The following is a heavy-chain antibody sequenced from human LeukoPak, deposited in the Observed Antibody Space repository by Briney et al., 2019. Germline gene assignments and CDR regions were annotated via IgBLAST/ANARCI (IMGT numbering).Heavy chain of an antibody. D-gene: IGHD6-19*01. CDR3: ARESIAVADPAYYFDY. V-gene: IGHV1-46*01. Sequence: ASVKVSCKASGYTFTSYYMHWVRQAPGQGLEWMGIINPSGGSTSYAQMFQGRVTMTRDTSTSTVYMELSSLRSEDTAVYYCARESIAVADPAYYFDYWGQGTLVTVSS. J-gene: IGHJ4*02. CDR2: INPSGGST. CDR1: GYTFTSYY.